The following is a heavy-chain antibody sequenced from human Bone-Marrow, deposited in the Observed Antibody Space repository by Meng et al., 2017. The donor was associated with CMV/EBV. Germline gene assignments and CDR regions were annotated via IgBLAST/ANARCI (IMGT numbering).Heavy chain of an antibody. V-gene: IGHV1-8*01. D-gene: IGHD2-2*01. CDR1: TLPTYD. CDR3: AIAADIVVVPAAIAGGY. Sequence: TLPTYDINWGRTATGQGLEWMGWKNPNRGNTGYTQKFQGRVTMTRNTSISTAYMELSSLRSEDTAVYYCAIAADIVVVPAAIAGGYWGQGTLVTVSS. CDR2: KNPNRGNT. J-gene: IGHJ4*02.